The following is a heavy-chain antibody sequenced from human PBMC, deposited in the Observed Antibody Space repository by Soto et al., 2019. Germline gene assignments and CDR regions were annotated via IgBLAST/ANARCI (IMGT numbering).Heavy chain of an antibody. CDR1: GFTFSSYW. V-gene: IGHV3-7*04. Sequence: HPGGSLRLSCAASGFTFSSYWMSWVRQAPGKGLEWVANIKQEGSEKYYVDSVKGRFTISRDNAKNSLYLQMNSLRAEDTAVYYCARVYSSSWYSGNYYYYYMDVWGKGTTVTVSS. J-gene: IGHJ6*03. CDR2: IKQEGSEK. CDR3: ARVYSSSWYSGNYYYYYMDV. D-gene: IGHD6-13*01.